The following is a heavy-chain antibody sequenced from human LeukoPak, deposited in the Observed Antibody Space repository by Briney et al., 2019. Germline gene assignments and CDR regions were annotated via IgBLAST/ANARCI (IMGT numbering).Heavy chain of an antibody. D-gene: IGHD1-1*01. CDR2: IYYSGST. J-gene: IGHJ3*02. V-gene: IGHV4-59*01. CDR3: ARETTIRRDAFDI. CDR1: GGSISSYY. Sequence: PSQTLSLTCTVSGGSISSYYWSWIRQPPGKGLEWIGYIYYSGSTNYNPSLKSRVTISVDTSKNQFSLKLSSVTAADTAVYYCARETTIRRDAFDIWGQGTMVTVSS.